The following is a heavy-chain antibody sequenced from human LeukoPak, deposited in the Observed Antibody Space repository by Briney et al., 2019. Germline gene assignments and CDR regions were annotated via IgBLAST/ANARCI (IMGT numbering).Heavy chain of an antibody. V-gene: IGHV4-39*07. D-gene: IGHD5-18*01. J-gene: IGHJ4*02. CDR2: IYYSGST. Sequence: SETLSLTCTVSGGSISSSSYYWGWIRQPPGKGLEWIGSIYYSGSTYYNPSLKSRVTISVDTSKNQFSLKLSSVTAADTAVYYCARRGYSYRDYDYWGQGTLVTVSS. CDR1: GGSISSSSYY. CDR3: ARRGYSYRDYDY.